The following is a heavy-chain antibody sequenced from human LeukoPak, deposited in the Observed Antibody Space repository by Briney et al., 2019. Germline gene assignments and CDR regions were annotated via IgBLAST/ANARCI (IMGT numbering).Heavy chain of an antibody. CDR2: IRYDGSDK. J-gene: IGHJ4*02. CDR3: AKAAVYSRNWTPFDD. CDR1: GFTFSSYG. D-gene: IGHD6-13*01. Sequence: GGSLRLSCAASGFTFSSYGMHWVRQAPGKGLEWVAFIRYDGSDKYYADCVKGRFTISRDISKNTLFLQMNSLRADDTAIYYCAKAAVYSRNWTPFDDWGQGTLVTVSS. V-gene: IGHV3-30*02.